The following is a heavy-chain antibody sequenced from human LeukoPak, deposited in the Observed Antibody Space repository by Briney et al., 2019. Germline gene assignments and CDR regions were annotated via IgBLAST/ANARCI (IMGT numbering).Heavy chain of an antibody. CDR2: ISSSSSYI. D-gene: IGHD3-10*01. CDR1: GFTFSSYS. V-gene: IGHV3-21*01. Sequence: AGGSLRLSCAASGFTFSSYSMNWFRQATGKGLEWVSSISSSSSYIYYADSGKGRFTSSRDNAKNSLYLQMNGLRAEDTAVYYCARGRGEDHYWGQGTLVTVSS. CDR3: ARGRGEDHY. J-gene: IGHJ4*02.